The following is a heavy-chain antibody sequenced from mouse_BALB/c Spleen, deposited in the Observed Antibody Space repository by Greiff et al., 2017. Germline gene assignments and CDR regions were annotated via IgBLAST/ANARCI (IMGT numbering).Heavy chain of an antibody. J-gene: IGHJ4*01. D-gene: IGHD2-1*01. V-gene: IGHV5-17*02. Sequence: EVKLVESGGGLVQPGGSRKLSCAASGFTFSSFGMHWVRQAPEKGLEWVAYISSGSSTIYYADTVKGRFTISRDNPKNTLFLQMTSLRSEDTAMYDCAGYGNYGGYAMDYWGQGTSVTVSS. CDR3: AGYGNYGGYAMDY. CDR2: ISSGSSTI. CDR1: GFTFSSFG.